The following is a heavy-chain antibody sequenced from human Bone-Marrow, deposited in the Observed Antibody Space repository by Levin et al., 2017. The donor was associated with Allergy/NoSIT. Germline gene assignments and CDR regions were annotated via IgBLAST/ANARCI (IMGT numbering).Heavy chain of an antibody. CDR3: ARDYKVLAYVHG. CDR2: INPKTGGT. V-gene: IGHV1-2*06. D-gene: IGHD3-10*01. CDR1: GYTFTDYY. J-gene: IGHJ6*02. Sequence: GESLKISCKASGYTFTDYYMHWVRQAPGPGLEWMGRINPKTGGTRSTQKFQGRVTMTRDTSTSTVYMELSSLRSDDAAVYFCARDYKVLAYVHGWGQGTTVTVSS.